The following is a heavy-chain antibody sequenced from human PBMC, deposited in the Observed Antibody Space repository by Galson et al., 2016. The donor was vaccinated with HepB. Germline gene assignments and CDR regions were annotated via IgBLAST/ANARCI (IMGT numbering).Heavy chain of an antibody. CDR3: ARAPRTPNSGLGAFFNY. D-gene: IGHD3-10*01. J-gene: IGHJ4*02. Sequence: SVKVSCKASGYTFTDNYIHWVRQAPGQRLEWMGWFNPNGRRTNYAQKFQGRVTMTRDTSISTAYMELNRLTSDDTAIYYCARAPRTPNSGLGAFFNYWGQGALVIVSS. CDR1: GYTFTDNY. CDR2: FNPNGRRT. V-gene: IGHV1-2*02.